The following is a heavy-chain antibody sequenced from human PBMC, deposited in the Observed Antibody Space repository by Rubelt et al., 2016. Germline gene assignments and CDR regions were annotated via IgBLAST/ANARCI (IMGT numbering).Heavy chain of an antibody. CDR3: ASFGGGADAFDI. Sequence: KGRFTISRDNAKNTLYLQMNSLRAEDTAVYYCASFGGGADAFDIWGQGTMVTVSS. J-gene: IGHJ3*02. D-gene: IGHD3-16*01. V-gene: IGHV3-30*01.